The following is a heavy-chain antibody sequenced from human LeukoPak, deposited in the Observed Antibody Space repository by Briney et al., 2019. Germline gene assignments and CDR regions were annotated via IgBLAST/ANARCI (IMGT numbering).Heavy chain of an antibody. V-gene: IGHV1-18*01. CDR1: GYSFTSYD. J-gene: IGHJ4*02. Sequence: ASVKVSCKASGYSFTSYDISWVRQAPGQGLEWMGWISTYNGDTNYAQKLQGRVTLTTDTSTSTAYMELRSLRSDDTAVYFCARNPDSASWYSFGYWGQGTLVTVSS. CDR2: ISTYNGDT. D-gene: IGHD6-13*01. CDR3: ARNPDSASWYSFGY.